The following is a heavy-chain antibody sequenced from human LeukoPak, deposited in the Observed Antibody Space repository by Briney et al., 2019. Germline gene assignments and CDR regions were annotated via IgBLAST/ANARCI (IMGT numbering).Heavy chain of an antibody. D-gene: IGHD5-18*01. CDR1: GFTFSSYV. CDR2: ISYDGSNE. CDR3: ASGYSYGFVR. J-gene: IGHJ4*02. Sequence: GGSLRLSCAASGFTFSSYVMHWVRQAPGKGLEWVAIISYDGSNEYYADSVKGRFTISRDNAKNSLYLQMNSLRAEDTAVYYCASGYSYGFVRWGQGTLVTVSS. V-gene: IGHV3-30*04.